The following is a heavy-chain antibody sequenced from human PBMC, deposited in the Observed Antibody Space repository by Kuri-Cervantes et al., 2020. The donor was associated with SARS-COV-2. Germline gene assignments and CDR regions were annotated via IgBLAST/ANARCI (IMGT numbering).Heavy chain of an antibody. D-gene: IGHD3-10*01. CDR1: SGSINSSF. V-gene: IGHV4-59*12. CDR2: MYYSGRT. CDR3: ARGLNDYYGSGSPYFDY. Sequence: GSLRLSCTVSSGSINSSFWSWIRQPPGKGLEWIGYMYYSGRTNYSPSLKSRVTVSVDTSKNQFSLKLSSVTAADTAVYYCARGLNDYYGSGSPYFDYWGQGTLVTVSS. J-gene: IGHJ4*02.